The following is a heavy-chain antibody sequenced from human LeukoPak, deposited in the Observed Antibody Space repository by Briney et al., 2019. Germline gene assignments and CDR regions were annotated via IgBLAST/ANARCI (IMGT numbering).Heavy chain of an antibody. CDR2: IGVSGAT. J-gene: IGHJ4*02. CDR1: RFXFSSSV. Sequence: GGSLRLSCAASRFXFSSSVIRWVRQAPGKGLEWVSSIGVSGATAYADSVKGRFTISRDNSKNPLSLQMNSLTAEDTAIYYCVKGGSSSLDYWGQGALVTVSS. CDR3: VKGGSSSLDY. V-gene: IGHV3-23*01.